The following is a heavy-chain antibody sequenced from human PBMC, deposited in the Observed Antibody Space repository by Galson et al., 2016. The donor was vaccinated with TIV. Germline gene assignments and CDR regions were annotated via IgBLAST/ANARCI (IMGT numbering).Heavy chain of an antibody. V-gene: IGHV3-23*01. CDR1: GFTFSSYA. D-gene: IGHD3-22*01. J-gene: IGHJ6*02. CDR2: ITGGGGTT. Sequence: SLRLSCAASGFTFSSYAMTWVRQAPGKGLEWVSAITGGGGTTYYADSVKGRFTISRDNSKNTVYLQMNSLRADDTAVYYCAKVPSSGFRYYYGMDVWGQGTKVTVSS. CDR3: AKVPSSGFRYYYGMDV.